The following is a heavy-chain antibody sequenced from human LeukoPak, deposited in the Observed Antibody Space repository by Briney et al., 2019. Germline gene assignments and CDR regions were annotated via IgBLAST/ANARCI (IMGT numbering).Heavy chain of an antibody. CDR2: IYSGGST. CDR3: ARAGPPHYYFDY. Sequence: PGGSLRLSCAASGFAVINNYMSWVRQAPGKGLEWVSVIYSGGSTYYADSAKGRFTISRDNAKNTLYLQMNSLRAEDTAVYYCARAGPPHYYFDYWGQGTLVTVSS. CDR1: GFAVINNY. V-gene: IGHV3-53*01. J-gene: IGHJ4*02.